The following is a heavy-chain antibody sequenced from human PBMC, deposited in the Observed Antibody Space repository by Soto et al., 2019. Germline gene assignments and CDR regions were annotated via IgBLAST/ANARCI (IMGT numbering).Heavy chain of an antibody. CDR2: IYPGDSDT. D-gene: IGHD2-2*01. V-gene: IGHV5-51*01. J-gene: IGHJ6*02. CDR3: AIHSPRYCSSTSCPYYYYYGMDV. Sequence: PGESLKISCKGSGYSFTSYWIGWVRQMPGKGLEWMGIIYPGDSDTRDSPSFQGQVTISADNSSSTAYLQWRSLQASATAMYYCAIHSPRYCSSTSCPYYYYYGMDVWGQGTTVTVSS. CDR1: GYSFTSYW.